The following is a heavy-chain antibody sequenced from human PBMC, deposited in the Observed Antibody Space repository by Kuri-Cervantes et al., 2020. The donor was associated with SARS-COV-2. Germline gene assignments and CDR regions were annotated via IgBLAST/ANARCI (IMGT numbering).Heavy chain of an antibody. J-gene: IGHJ4*02. Sequence: LRLSCAVSGVPVSGGTYYWSWIRQPVGKGLEWVGHLDTSGSTSYNPSLRGRVTISTDTANNQVSLRLTSATAADTAVYYCGRVSRLQLWQRYSDSWGQGTLVTVSS. CDR2: LDTSGST. CDR3: GRVSRLQLWQRYSDS. V-gene: IGHV4-61*09. D-gene: IGHD5-24*01. CDR1: GVPVSGGTYY.